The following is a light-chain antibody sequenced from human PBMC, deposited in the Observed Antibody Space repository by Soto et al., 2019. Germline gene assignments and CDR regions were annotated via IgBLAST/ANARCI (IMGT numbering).Light chain of an antibody. CDR1: SNDLGAYNY. J-gene: IGLJ3*02. CDR2: DVN. CDR3: CSYAGRYTWV. V-gene: IGLV2-11*01. Sequence: QSALTQPRSVSGSPGQAVTISCTGTSNDLGAYNYVSWYQQHPGKAPRLIMYDVNKRPSGVPDRFSGSKSDNTASLIISGLKAEEDAEYHCCSYAGRYTWVFGGGTKLTVL.